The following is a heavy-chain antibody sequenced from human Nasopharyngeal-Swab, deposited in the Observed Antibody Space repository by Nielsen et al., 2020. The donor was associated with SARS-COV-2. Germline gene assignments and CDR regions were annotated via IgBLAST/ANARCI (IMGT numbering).Heavy chain of an antibody. Sequence: VRQAPGQGLEWMGGIIPIFGTTDYAQKFQGTVTITADESTSTVYMELNSLRFEDTAVYYCAKGVGYFDFLPPNAYYYYGLDLWGQGTTVTVSS. CDR3: AKGVGYFDFLPPNAYYYYGLDL. CDR2: IIPIFGTT. V-gene: IGHV1-69*01. D-gene: IGHD3-9*01. J-gene: IGHJ6*02.